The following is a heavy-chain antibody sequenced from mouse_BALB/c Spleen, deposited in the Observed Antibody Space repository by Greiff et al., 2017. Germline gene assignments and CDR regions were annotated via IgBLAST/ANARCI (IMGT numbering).Heavy chain of an antibody. D-gene: IGHD2-3*01. CDR2: INPYNGGT. CDR1: GYSFTGYF. J-gene: IGHJ2*01. CDR3: ASLDGYYYFDY. V-gene: IGHV1-20*01. Sequence: EVQLQQSGPELVKPGASVKISCKASGYSFTGYFMNWVMQSHGKSLEWIGRINPYNGGTSYNQKFKGKATLTVDKSSSTAYMELRSLTSEDSAVYYCASLDGYYYFDYWGQGTTLTVSS.